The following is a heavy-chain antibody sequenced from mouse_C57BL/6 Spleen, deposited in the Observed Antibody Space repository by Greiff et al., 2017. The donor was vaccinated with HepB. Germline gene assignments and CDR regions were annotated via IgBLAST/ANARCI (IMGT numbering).Heavy chain of an antibody. D-gene: IGHD1-1*01. J-gene: IGHJ4*01. V-gene: IGHV1-69*01. Sequence: VKLQQPGAELVMPGASVKLSCKASGYTFTSYWMHWVKQRPGQGLEWIGEIDPSDSYTNYNQKFKGKSTLTVDKSSSTAYMQLSSLTSEDSAVYYCARLTTVVATDAMDYWGQGTSVTVSS. CDR1: GYTFTSYW. CDR2: IDPSDSYT. CDR3: ARLTTVVATDAMDY.